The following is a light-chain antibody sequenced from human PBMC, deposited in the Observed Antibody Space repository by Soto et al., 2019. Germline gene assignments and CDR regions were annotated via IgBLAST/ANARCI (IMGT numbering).Light chain of an antibody. CDR1: SSDVGGYNY. CDR2: DVT. J-gene: IGLJ3*02. V-gene: IGLV2-11*01. Sequence: QSALTQPRSVYGSPGQSVTISCTGTSSDVGGYNYVSWYQQHPGKAYKLMIDDVTKRSSGIPDRFSGSKFGNTASLTISGLQAEDEADYDCFSYTSIYVPWVFGVGTKVTVL. CDR3: FSYTSIYVPWV.